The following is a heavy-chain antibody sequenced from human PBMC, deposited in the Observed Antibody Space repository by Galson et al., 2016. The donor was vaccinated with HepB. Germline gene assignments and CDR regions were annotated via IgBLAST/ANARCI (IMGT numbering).Heavy chain of an antibody. CDR1: GFTFRTCG. CDR2: ISYDGNTK. D-gene: IGHD1-1*01. Sequence: SLRLSCAASGFTFRTCGMHWVRQAPGKGLEWVASISYDGNTKYYVDSVKGRFTIPRDNSENTLILQMNSLRGEDTAVYYCARDPNWYDKAYFDYWGQGALVTVSS. J-gene: IGHJ4*02. V-gene: IGHV3-30*03. CDR3: ARDPNWYDKAYFDY.